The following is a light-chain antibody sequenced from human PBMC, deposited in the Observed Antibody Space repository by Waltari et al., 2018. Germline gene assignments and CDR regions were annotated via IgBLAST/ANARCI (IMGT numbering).Light chain of an antibody. V-gene: IGKV2-30*01. Sequence: DVVLTQSPLFLAVTPGQSVSISCKSSQSLLYSDGNTFLTWFHQRPGQSPRRLIYDITSRASGVPARCGGSGSGTNFTLNIAGVEADDAGVYFCVQGTHWVTFGGGT. J-gene: IGKJ4*01. CDR3: VQGTHWVT. CDR2: DIT. CDR1: QSLLYSDGNTF.